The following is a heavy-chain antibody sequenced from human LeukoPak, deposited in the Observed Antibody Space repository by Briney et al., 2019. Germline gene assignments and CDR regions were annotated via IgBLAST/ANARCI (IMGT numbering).Heavy chain of an antibody. CDR2: ISYDGSNQ. CDR3: ARRGGRGGVGFDYFDY. D-gene: IGHD3-10*01. J-gene: IGHJ4*02. CDR1: GFTFSNYW. Sequence: GGSLRLSCAASGFTFSNYWMSWVRQAPGKGLEWVAIISYDGSNQHYADSVKGRFTLSRDNSNNTLYLQMNSLRAEDTAAYYCARRGGRGGVGFDYFDYWGQGTLVTVSS. V-gene: IGHV3-30-3*01.